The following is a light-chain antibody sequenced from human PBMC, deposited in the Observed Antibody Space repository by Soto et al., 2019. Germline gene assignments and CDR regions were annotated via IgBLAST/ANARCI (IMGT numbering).Light chain of an antibody. CDR3: QHYFNYPLT. Sequence: DIQMTQSPSTLSASVGDRVTISCRASQSISTWLAWYQQKPGKAPKLLIYKASSLKSGVPSRFSGSVSGTEFTLTISSLQPDDFATYYCQHYFNYPLTFGGGTRVEIK. V-gene: IGKV1-5*03. CDR1: QSISTW. CDR2: KAS. J-gene: IGKJ4*01.